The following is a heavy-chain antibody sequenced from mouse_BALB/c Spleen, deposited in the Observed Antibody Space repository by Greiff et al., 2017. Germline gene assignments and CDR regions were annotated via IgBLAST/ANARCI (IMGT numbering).Heavy chain of an antibody. CDR1: GYTFTSYW. Sequence: VQLQQSGAELAKPGASVKMSCKASGYTFTSYWMHWVKQRPGQGLEWIGYINPSTGYTEYNQKFKDKATVTADKSSSTAYMQLSSLTSEDSAVYYCASYDGYYDWGQGTTLTVSA. D-gene: IGHD2-3*01. V-gene: IGHV1-7*01. CDR3: ASYDGYYD. J-gene: IGHJ2*01. CDR2: INPSTGYT.